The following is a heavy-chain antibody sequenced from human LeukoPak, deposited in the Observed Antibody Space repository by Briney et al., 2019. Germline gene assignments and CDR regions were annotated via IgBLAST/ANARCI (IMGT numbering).Heavy chain of an antibody. J-gene: IGHJ3*02. D-gene: IGHD6-6*01. CDR1: GYTFTSYY. V-gene: IGHV1-46*01. CDR2: ISPSGGST. Sequence: ASVKVSCKASGYTFTSYYMHWVRQAPGQGLEWMGIISPSGGSTSYAQKFQGRVTMTRDMSTSTVYMELSSLRSEDTAVYYCARDPDSSSPDDAFDIWGQGTMVTVSS. CDR3: ARDPDSSSPDDAFDI.